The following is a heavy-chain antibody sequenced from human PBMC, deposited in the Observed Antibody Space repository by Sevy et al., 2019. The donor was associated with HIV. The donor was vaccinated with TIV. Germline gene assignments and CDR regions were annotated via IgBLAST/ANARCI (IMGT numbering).Heavy chain of an antibody. CDR2: INSDGTTT. J-gene: IGHJ4*02. V-gene: IGHV3-74*01. CDR1: GFTFSNHW. D-gene: IGHD2-2*01. CDR3: ARDTSYSTSS. Sequence: GGPLRLSCSASGFTFSNHWMHWVRQVPGKGLVWVSYINSDGTTTTYADSVKGRFTISRDNAKNTLYLQMNSLGAEDTAVYYCARDTSYSTSSWGQGTLVTVSS.